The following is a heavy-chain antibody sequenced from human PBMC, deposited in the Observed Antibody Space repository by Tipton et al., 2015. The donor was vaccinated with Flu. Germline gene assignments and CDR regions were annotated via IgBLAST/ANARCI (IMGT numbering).Heavy chain of an antibody. D-gene: IGHD3-22*01. J-gene: IGHJ5*02. CDR2: INQDGSEE. Sequence: SLRLSCAASGFPFSEFWMHWVRQAPGKGLEWVAHINQDGSEESYVESVKGRFTISRDNAKNSLYLQMNSLRAEDTAIYYCARRHSSGYNWFDPWGQGTLVTVSS. CDR3: ARRHSSGYNWFDP. V-gene: IGHV3-7*01. CDR1: GFPFSEFW.